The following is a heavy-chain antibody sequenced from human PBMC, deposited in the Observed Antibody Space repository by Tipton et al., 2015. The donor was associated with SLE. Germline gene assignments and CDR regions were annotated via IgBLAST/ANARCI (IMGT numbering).Heavy chain of an antibody. CDR1: GGSISSYY. V-gene: IGHV4-4*07. Sequence: LRLSCTVSGGSISSYYWSCIRQPAGKGLEWIGRIYTSGSTSHNPSLKSRVSVSVDTSRKQFFLNLNSVTAADTAVYYCARDLGGGAFDIWGQGTMVTVSS. D-gene: IGHD3-16*01. CDR2: IYTSGST. CDR3: ARDLGGGAFDI. J-gene: IGHJ3*02.